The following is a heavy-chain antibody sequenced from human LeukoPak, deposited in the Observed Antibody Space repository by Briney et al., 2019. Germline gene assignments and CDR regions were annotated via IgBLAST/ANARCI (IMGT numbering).Heavy chain of an antibody. J-gene: IGHJ5*02. CDR3: ARDHLACSGDTCFSAHWFDP. CDR2: ISHSGTT. Sequence: SETPSLTCAVSGDSITSAFHWGWVRQPPGKGLEWMGSISHSGTTYYAPSFKSRLTISLDPSKNQLSLKLSSVTAADTAVFFCARDHLACSGDTCFSAHWFDPWGHGTLVIVSS. CDR1: GDSITSAFH. D-gene: IGHD2-15*01. V-gene: IGHV4-38-2*02.